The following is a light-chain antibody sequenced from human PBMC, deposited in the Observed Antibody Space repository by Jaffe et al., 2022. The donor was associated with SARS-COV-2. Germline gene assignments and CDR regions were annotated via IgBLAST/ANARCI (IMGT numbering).Light chain of an antibody. CDR3: QHYNDYPWT. J-gene: IGKJ1*01. Sequence: DIQMTQSPSTLSASVGDRVTITCRASQNVNSWLAWYQQKPGKAPKLLIYKASTLQSGVPSRFSGSGSGTEFTLTISSLQPDDFAAYYCQHYNDYPWTFGQGTKVEIK. V-gene: IGKV1-5*03. CDR1: QNVNSW. CDR2: KAS.